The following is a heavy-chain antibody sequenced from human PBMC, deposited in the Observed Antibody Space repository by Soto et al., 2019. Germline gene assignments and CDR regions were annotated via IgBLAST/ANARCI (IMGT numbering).Heavy chain of an antibody. Sequence: PGGSLRLSCAASGFTFSSYWMYWVRQAPGKGLEWVSSISSSSSYIYYADSVKGRFTISRDNAKNSLYLQMNSLRAEDTAVYYCARDSSPGFTQHHWGQGIRVTVAS. D-gene: IGHD2-2*01. J-gene: IGHJ5*02. CDR2: ISSSSSYI. CDR3: ARDSSPGFTQHH. V-gene: IGHV3-21*01. CDR1: GFTFSSYW.